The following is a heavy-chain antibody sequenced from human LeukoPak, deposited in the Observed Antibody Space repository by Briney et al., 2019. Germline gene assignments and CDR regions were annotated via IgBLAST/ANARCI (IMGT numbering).Heavy chain of an antibody. Sequence: GESLKISCKGSGYSFTNHWIGWVRQMPGKGLEWMGIIYLVDSDTRYSPASQGQVTISADKSISTAYLQWSSLKASDTAMYYCARLPQWGGTYHFDYWGQGTLLTVSS. CDR2: IYLVDSDT. CDR3: ARLPQWGGTYHFDY. V-gene: IGHV5-51*01. D-gene: IGHD1-26*01. CDR1: GYSFTNHW. J-gene: IGHJ4*02.